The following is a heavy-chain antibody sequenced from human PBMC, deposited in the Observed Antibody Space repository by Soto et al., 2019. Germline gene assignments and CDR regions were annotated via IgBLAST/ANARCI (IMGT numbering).Heavy chain of an antibody. CDR2: INSDGSST. CDR3: VRANSGWYDY. V-gene: IGHV3-74*01. J-gene: IGHJ5*01. CDR1: GFTFSSYW. D-gene: IGHD6-19*01. Sequence: EVQLVESGGGLVQPGGSLRLSCAASGFTFSSYWMHWVRQVPGKGLVWVSHINSDGSSTSYADSVKGRFTISRDNAKNTLYRQMNSLRAEDTAVYYCVRANSGWYDYWGHGTLVTVSS.